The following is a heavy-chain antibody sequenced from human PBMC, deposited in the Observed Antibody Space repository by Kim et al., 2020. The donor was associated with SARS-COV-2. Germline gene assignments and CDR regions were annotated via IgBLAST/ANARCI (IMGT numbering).Heavy chain of an antibody. CDR3: ARGPGTWVVAATLYYYGMDV. D-gene: IGHD2-15*01. CDR1: GYTFTSYA. V-gene: IGHV1-3*01. Sequence: ASVKVSCKASGYTFTSYAMHWVRQAPVQRLEWMGWINAGNGNTKYSQKFQGRVTITRDTSASTAYMELSSLRSEDTAVYYCARGPGTWVVAATLYYYGMDVWGQGTTVTVSS. J-gene: IGHJ6*02. CDR2: INAGNGNT.